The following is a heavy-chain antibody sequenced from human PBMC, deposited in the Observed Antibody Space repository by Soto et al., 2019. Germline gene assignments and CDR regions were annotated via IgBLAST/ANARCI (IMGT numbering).Heavy chain of an antibody. D-gene: IGHD2-15*01. CDR2: IIPIFGTA. CDR3: AREDSCSGGSCYPGDYYYYGMDV. V-gene: IGHV1-69*13. CDR1: GGTFSSYA. Sequence: ASVKVSCKASGGTFSSYAISWVRQAPGQGLEWMGGIIPIFGTANYAQKFQGRVTITADESTSTAYMELSSLRSEDTAVYYCAREDSCSGGSCYPGDYYYYGMDVWGQGTTVTVSS. J-gene: IGHJ6*02.